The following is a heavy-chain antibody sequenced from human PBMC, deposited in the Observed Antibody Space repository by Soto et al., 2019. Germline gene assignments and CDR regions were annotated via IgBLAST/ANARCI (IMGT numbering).Heavy chain of an antibody. V-gene: IGHV3-21*01. CDR3: ARPANGIGSDAFDI. Sequence: GGSLRLSCAASGFTFSSYSMNWVRQAPGKGLEWVSSISSSSSYIYYADSVKGRFTISRDNAKNSLYLQMNSLRAEDTAVYYCARPANGIGSDAFDIWGQGTMVTVSS. J-gene: IGHJ3*02. CDR2: ISSSSSYI. D-gene: IGHD3-10*01. CDR1: GFTFSSYS.